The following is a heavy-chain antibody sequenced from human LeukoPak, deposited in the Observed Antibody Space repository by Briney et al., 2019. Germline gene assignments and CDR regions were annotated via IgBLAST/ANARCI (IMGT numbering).Heavy chain of an antibody. CDR2: VRYGGNNP. CDR1: GFTFGSCG. D-gene: IGHD4-17*01. Sequence: GGSLRLSCAASGFTFGSCGMHWVRQAPGKGLDWVAFVRYGGNNPYYSASVKGRFTISRDNSKNTVLLQMNNLRLEDAAVYYCARGSRYGDYPYYCDFWGQGTLVTVSS. V-gene: IGHV3-30*02. CDR3: ARGSRYGDYPYYCDF. J-gene: IGHJ4*02.